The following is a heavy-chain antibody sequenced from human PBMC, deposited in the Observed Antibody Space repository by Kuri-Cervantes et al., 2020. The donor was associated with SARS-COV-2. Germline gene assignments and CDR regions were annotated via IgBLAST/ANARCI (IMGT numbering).Heavy chain of an antibody. CDR1: GFTFSSYG. D-gene: IGHD6-19*01. Sequence: GESLKISCAASGFTFSSYGMHWVRQAPGKGLEWVAVIWYDGSNKYYADSVKGRFTISRDNSKNTLYLQMNSLRAEDTAVYYCARGISCWPGDASWNFDYWGQGTLVTVSS. J-gene: IGHJ4*02. CDR3: ARGISCWPGDASWNFDY. V-gene: IGHV3-33*01. CDR2: IWYDGSNK.